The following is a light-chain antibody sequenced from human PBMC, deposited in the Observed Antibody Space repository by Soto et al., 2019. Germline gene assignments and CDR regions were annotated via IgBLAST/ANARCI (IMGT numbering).Light chain of an antibody. CDR2: KAS. V-gene: IGKV1-5*03. CDR3: QQYDRYPWT. J-gene: IGKJ1*01. CDR1: QSISVW. Sequence: IQITQSPSTLSAFVGDRVTITCRASQSISVWLAWYQQKTGKAPNLLMYKASTLESGVPSRFSGSGSGTEFTLTISILQSDEFATYYCQQYDRYPWTFVQGNKVEIK.